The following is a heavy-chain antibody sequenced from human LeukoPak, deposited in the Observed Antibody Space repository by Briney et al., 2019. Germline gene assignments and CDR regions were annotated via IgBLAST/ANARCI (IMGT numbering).Heavy chain of an antibody. CDR1: GFTFSSYG. V-gene: IGHV3-15*01. J-gene: IGHJ4*02. CDR3: TTATKSGTYSRGF. Sequence: GGSLRLSCAASGFTFSSYGMHWVRQAPGKGLEWVGRIKSKTDGGTTDYAAPVKGRFTISRDDSKNILYLQMNSLKTEDTAVYYCTTATKSGTYSRGFWGQGTLVTVSS. CDR2: IKSKTDGGTT. D-gene: IGHD1-26*01.